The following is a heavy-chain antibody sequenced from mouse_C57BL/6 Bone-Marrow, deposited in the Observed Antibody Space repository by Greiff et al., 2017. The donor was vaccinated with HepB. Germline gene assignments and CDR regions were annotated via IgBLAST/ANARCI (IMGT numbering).Heavy chain of an antibody. CDR3: ARYYDYDDGGRWYFDV. CDR1: GYTFTGYW. Sequence: VQLQQSGAELMKPGASVKLSCKATGYTFTGYWIEWVKQRPGHGLEWIGEILPGSGSTNYNEKFKGKATFTADTSSNIAYMQLSSLTTEDSAIYYCARYYDYDDGGRWYFDVWGTGTTVTVSS. D-gene: IGHD2-4*01. V-gene: IGHV1-9*01. CDR2: ILPGSGST. J-gene: IGHJ1*03.